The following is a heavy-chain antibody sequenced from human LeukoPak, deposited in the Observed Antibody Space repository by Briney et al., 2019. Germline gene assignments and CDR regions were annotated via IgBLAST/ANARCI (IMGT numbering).Heavy chain of an antibody. D-gene: IGHD6-13*01. CDR2: SSDGSST. Sequence: PGGSLRLSCAASGFTFSSYWMHWVRHAPGKGLVWVSRSSDGSSTTYADSVKGRFTISRDNAKNTLYLQMNSLRAEDTAVYYCGRGGKVEQLVLARWGQGSLVTVSS. CDR3: GRGGKVEQLVLAR. CDR1: GFTFSSYW. J-gene: IGHJ4*02. V-gene: IGHV3-74*01.